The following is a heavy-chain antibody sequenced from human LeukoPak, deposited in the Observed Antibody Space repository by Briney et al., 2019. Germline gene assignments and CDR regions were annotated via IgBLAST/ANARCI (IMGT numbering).Heavy chain of an antibody. V-gene: IGHV3-15*01. J-gene: IGHJ5*02. CDR1: GFTFSNAW. D-gene: IGHD3-10*01. CDR3: TTASTSLLWFGAALENWFDP. CDR2: IKSKTDGGTT. Sequence: KTGGSLRLSCAASGFTFSNAWMSWVRQAPGKGLEWVGRIKSKTDGGTTDYAAPVKGRFTISRDDSKNTLYLQMNSLKTEDTAVYYCTTASTSLLWFGAALENWFDPWGQGTLVTVSS.